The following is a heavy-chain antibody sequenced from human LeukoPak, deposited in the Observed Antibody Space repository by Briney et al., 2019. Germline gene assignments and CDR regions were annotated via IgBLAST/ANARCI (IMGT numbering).Heavy chain of an antibody. Sequence: ASVKVSCKASGYTFTDYFLHWVRQAPGQGPEWMGRMNPNTGGTNYAQTFQGRVTMTSDTSISTAYMDLSRLKSDDTAVYYCARDAVRGLIIKVVYYMDAWGKGTTVTVSS. D-gene: IGHD3-10*02. CDR1: GYTFTDYF. CDR3: ARDAVRGLIIKVVYYMDA. J-gene: IGHJ6*03. V-gene: IGHV1-2*06. CDR2: MNPNTGGT.